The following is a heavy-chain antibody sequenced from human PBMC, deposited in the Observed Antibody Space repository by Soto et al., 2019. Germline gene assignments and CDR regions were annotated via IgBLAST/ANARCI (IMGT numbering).Heavy chain of an antibody. V-gene: IGHV4-59*06. CDR1: GVSISSYY. J-gene: IGHJ4*02. CDR3: AKYRSMVRGVILY. CDR2: IYYSGST. D-gene: IGHD3-10*01. Sequence: SETLSLTCTVSGVSISSYYWSWIRQHPGKGLEWIGYIYYSGSTYYNPSLKSRVTISVDTSKNQFSLKLSSVTAADTAVYYCAKYRSMVRGVILYWGQGTLVTVSS.